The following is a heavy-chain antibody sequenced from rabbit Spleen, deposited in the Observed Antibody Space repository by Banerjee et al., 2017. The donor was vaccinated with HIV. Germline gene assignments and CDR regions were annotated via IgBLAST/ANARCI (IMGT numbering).Heavy chain of an antibody. J-gene: IGHJ6*01. V-gene: IGHV1S40*01. CDR1: GFSFSSSDY. Sequence: QSLEESGGDLVKPGASLTLSCKASGFSFSSSDYICWVRQAPGKGLEWISCIAGSSSGFTYSATWAKGRFTISKTSTTVTLQMTILTVADTATYFCARDTGSIFSSYGMDLGAQGPWSPS. CDR2: IAGSSSGFT. CDR3: ARDTGSIFSSYGMDL. D-gene: IGHD7-1*01.